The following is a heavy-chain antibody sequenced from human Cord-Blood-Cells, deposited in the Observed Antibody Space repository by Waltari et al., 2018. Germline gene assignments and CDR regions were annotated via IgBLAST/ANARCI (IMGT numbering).Heavy chain of an antibody. CDR1: GFPDGSNY. Sequence: VQLVESGVGLIQPGGSLRLSCAAPGFPDGSNYIIWARQAPGKGLEWVPVIYSGGNTYYADSVKGRFTISRDNSKNTLYLQMNSLRAEDTAVYYCARVLYSSSWYTDYWGQGTLVTVSS. CDR2: IYSGGNT. D-gene: IGHD6-13*01. J-gene: IGHJ4*02. CDR3: ARVLYSSSWYTDY. V-gene: IGHV3-53*01.